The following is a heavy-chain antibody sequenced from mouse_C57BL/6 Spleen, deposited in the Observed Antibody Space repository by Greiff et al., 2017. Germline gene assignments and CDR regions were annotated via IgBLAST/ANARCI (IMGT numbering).Heavy chain of an antibody. CDR3: PYCYYGGDAIAY. J-gene: IGHJ3*01. V-gene: IGHV1-64*01. CDR2: IHPNSGST. CDR1: GYTFTSYW. Sequence: QVQLQQPGAELVKPGASVKLSCKASGYTFTSYWMHWVKQRPGQGLEWIGMIHPNSGSTNYNEKFKSKATLTVDKSSSTAYMKLSSLTSADSAVYCYPYCYYGGDAIAYWGQGTLVTVSA. D-gene: IGHD1-2*01.